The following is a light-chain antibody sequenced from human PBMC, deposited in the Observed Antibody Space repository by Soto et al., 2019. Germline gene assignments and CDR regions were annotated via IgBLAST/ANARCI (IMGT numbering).Light chain of an antibody. V-gene: IGKV1-6*01. J-gene: IGKJ4*01. Sequence: AIEMTQSASSLSASVGDRVTITCRASQGIRSDLGWYQQKPGKAPTLLIYGASSLQTGVPSRFSGSGSGTDFTLTISSLQPEDFATYYCLQDYNYPLTFGGGTKVEIK. CDR3: LQDYNYPLT. CDR2: GAS. CDR1: QGIRSD.